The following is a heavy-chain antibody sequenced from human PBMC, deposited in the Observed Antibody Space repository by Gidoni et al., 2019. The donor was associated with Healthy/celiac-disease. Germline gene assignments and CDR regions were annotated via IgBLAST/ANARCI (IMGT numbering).Heavy chain of an antibody. D-gene: IGHD6-13*01. CDR2: IKSKTDGGTT. CDR1: GFTFSNAW. Sequence: EVQLVESGGGLVKPGGSLRLSCEASGFTFSNAWMSWVRQAPGKGLEWVGRIKSKTDGGTTDYAAPVKGRFTISRDDSKNTLYLQMNSLKTEDTAVYYCTTDSSRNDAFDIWGQGTMVTVSS. J-gene: IGHJ3*02. V-gene: IGHV3-15*01. CDR3: TTDSSRNDAFDI.